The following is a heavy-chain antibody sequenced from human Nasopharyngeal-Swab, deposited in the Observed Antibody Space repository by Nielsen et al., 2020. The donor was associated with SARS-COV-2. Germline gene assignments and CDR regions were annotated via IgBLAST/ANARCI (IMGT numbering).Heavy chain of an antibody. CDR3: AKDRYCSGGACYFNGFDY. CDR2: ISGSGGNT. J-gene: IGHJ4*02. D-gene: IGHD2-15*01. CDR1: GFTFSSHA. Sequence: GGSLRLSCAASGFTFSSHAMSWVRQAPGKGLEWVAGISGSGGNTYYTDSVKGRFTISRDNFKNTLYMQMSSLRAEDTAVYYCAKDRYCSGGACYFNGFDYWGQGTLVTVSS. V-gene: IGHV3-23*01.